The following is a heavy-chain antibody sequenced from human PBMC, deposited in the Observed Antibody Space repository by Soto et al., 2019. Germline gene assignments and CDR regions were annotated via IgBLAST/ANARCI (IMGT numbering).Heavy chain of an antibody. CDR3: VGFRSSTIFSH. CDR2: IFYDGRT. Sequence: SLTCTVSGGSISSAPSYWAWIRQPPGKGLEWIGHIFYDGRTTYSPSLRSRVSMSADTSRNQFSLNLSSMTAADAAVYFCVGFRSSTIFSHWGQGVLVTVS. CDR1: GGSISSAPSY. V-gene: IGHV4-39*01. D-gene: IGHD3-9*01. J-gene: IGHJ4*02.